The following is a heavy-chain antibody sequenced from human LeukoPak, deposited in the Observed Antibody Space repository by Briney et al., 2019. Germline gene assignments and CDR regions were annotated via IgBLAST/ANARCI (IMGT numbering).Heavy chain of an antibody. V-gene: IGHV3-30*01. Sequence: PGRSLRLSCAASGFTFSSYAMHWVRQAPGRGLEWVAVISYDGSNKYYADSVKGRFTISRDDSKKTLYLQMNSLRAEDTAVYYCAREGQPYNWFDPWGQGTLATVSS. J-gene: IGHJ5*02. CDR2: ISYDGSNK. CDR3: AREGQPYNWFDP. CDR1: GFTFSSYA. D-gene: IGHD6-13*01.